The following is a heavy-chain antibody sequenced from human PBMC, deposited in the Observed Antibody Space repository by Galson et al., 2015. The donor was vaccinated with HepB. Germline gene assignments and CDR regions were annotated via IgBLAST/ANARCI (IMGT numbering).Heavy chain of an antibody. Sequence: PALVKPTQTLTLTCTFSGFSLSTSGMSVGWIRQSPGEAPEWLALIYWDGDKPYSPSLKNRLNITEDTSKNQVVLIMTNMDPVDTATYYCGHRRTLFGVRLYDIWGQGTLVTVSS. V-gene: IGHV2-5*08. CDR2: IYWDGDK. CDR3: GHRRTLFGVRLYDI. D-gene: IGHD3-3*01. J-gene: IGHJ4*02. CDR1: GFSLSTSGMS.